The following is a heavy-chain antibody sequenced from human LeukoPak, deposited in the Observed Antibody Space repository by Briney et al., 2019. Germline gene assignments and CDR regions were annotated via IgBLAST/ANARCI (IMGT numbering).Heavy chain of an antibody. J-gene: IGHJ4*02. CDR2: ISSSSSYI. V-gene: IGHV3-21*01. D-gene: IGHD6-13*01. Sequence: GGSLRLSCAASGFTFSSYIMNWVRQAPGKGLEWVSSISSSSSYIYYADSVKGRFTISRDNAKNSLYLQMNSLRAEDTAVYYCARGSQQLVGFDYWGQGTLVTVSS. CDR3: ARGSQQLVGFDY. CDR1: GFTFSSYI.